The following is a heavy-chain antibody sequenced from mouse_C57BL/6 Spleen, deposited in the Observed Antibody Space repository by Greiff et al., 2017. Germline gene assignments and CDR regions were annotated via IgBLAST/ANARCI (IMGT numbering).Heavy chain of an antibody. V-gene: IGHV1-69*01. CDR2: IDPSDSYT. CDR3: ARAGTTVVYPAD. Sequence: VQLQQSGAELVMPGASVKLSCKASGYTFTSYWMHWVKQRPGQGLEWIGEIDPSDSYTNYNQKFKGKSTLTVDKSSRTAYMQLSSLTSEDSAVYYCARAGTTVVYPADWGQGTLVTVSA. CDR1: GYTFTSYW. D-gene: IGHD1-1*01. J-gene: IGHJ3*01.